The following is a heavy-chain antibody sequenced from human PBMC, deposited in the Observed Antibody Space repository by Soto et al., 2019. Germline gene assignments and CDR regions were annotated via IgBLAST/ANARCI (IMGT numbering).Heavy chain of an antibody. J-gene: IGHJ6*02. CDR1: GFTFSSYS. CDR3: ARDGLDYGDYYYYYYGMDV. Sequence: PGGSLRLSCAASGFTFSSYSMKGVRQAPGKGLEWVSYISSSSSTIYCADSVKGRFTISRDNAKNSLYLQMNSLRDEDTAVYYCARDGLDYGDYYYYYYGMDVWGQGTTVTVSS. CDR2: ISSSSSTI. D-gene: IGHD4-17*01. V-gene: IGHV3-48*02.